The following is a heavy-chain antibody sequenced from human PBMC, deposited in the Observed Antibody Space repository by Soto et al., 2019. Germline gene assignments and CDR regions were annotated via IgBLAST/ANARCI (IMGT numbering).Heavy chain of an antibody. V-gene: IGHV3-48*02. Sequence: EVKLVESGGGLVQPGGSLRLSCAASGFSLSTYSMNWVRQAPGKGLEWLSYISSSTKTIFFADSVKGRFTISRDSANNSLYLQMNSPRDEDTAVYFCARGLGWRRGPFDCWGQGTLVAVSP. CDR3: ARGLGWRRGPFDC. CDR1: GFSLSTYS. CDR2: ISSSTKTI. J-gene: IGHJ4*02. D-gene: IGHD2-21*01.